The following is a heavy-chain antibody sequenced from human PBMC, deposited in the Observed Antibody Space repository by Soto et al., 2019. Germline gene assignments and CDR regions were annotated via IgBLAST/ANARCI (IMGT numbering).Heavy chain of an antibody. D-gene: IGHD3-16*01. CDR2: IYYSGNT. CDR1: GRSISNTRYY. Sequence: PAETLSLTCPLSGRSISNTRYYWGWLRQPPGKALEGSGGIYYSGNTDYNPSLKGRVTISVDTSKNQFSLHPSSVTASDTAGYFCAGHLLWPLGGNFAYWGQGTLVTVSS. V-gene: IGHV4-39*01. CDR3: AGHLLWPLGGNFAY. J-gene: IGHJ4*02.